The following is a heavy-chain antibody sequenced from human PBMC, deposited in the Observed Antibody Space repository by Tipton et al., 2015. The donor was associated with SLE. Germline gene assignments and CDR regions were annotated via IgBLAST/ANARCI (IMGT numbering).Heavy chain of an antibody. V-gene: IGHV4-4*08. CDR3: ARSGSWHDALDI. J-gene: IGHJ3*02. D-gene: IGHD6-13*01. Sequence: LRLSCTVSGGSITNNFWSWIRQPPGKGLEWIGCLYNSGNTTYNPSLKSRVNISVHTSKDQLSLRLSSVTAADTAVYYCARSGSWHDALDIWGQGTMVTVSS. CDR2: LYNSGNT. CDR1: GGSITNNF.